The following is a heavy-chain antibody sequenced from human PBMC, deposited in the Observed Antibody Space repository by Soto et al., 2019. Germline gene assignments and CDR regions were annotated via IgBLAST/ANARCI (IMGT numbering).Heavy chain of an antibody. J-gene: IGHJ6*02. CDR3: VRGKDYYYGMDV. CDR1: GDTCTNYD. Sequence: ASVKVSCKASGDTCTNYDINWVRRATGQGLEWMGWVNPNSGNTGNAQKFQGRLTMTRNTAISTAYMELSSLTSEDTAIYYCVRGKDYYYGMDVWGQGTTVTVSS. CDR2: VNPNSGNT. V-gene: IGHV1-8*01.